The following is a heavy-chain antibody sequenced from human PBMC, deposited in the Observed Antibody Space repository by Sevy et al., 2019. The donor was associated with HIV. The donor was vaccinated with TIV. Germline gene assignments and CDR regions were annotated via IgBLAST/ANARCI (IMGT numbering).Heavy chain of an antibody. V-gene: IGHV3-20*04. J-gene: IGHJ4*02. CDR3: ARAAGTGYQNLFDY. D-gene: IGHD3-9*01. CDR1: GFTFDDYG. CDR2: INWKVGST. Sequence: GGSLRLSCAASGFTFDDYGMSWVRQAPGKGLEWVSGINWKVGSTGYADSVKGRFTISRDNAKNSLYLQMNSLRAEDTALYYCARAAGTGYQNLFDYWGQGTLVTVSS.